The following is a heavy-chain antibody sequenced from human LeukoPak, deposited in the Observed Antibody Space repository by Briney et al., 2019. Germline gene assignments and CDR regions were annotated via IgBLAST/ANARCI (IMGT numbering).Heavy chain of an antibody. CDR3: AREHCSSTSCPNLFDP. J-gene: IGHJ5*02. D-gene: IGHD2-2*01. CDR1: GGSISSYY. CDR2: TYYSGST. V-gene: IGHV4-59*01. Sequence: SETLSLTCNVSGGSISSYYWSWIRQPPGKGLEWIGYTYYSGSTNYNPSLKSRVTISVHTSKNQFSLKLSSVTAADTAVYYCAREHCSSTSCPNLFDPWGQGTLVTVSS.